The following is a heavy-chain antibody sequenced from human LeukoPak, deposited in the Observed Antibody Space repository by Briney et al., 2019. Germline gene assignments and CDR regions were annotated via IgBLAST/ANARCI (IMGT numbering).Heavy chain of an antibody. Sequence: SVKVSCKASGGTFSSYAISWVRQAPGQGLEWMGGIIPIFGTANYAQKFQGRVTITADESTSTAYMELSSLRSEDTAVYYCARGLAPAAREGWFDPWGQGTLVTVSS. D-gene: IGHD2-2*01. CDR3: ARGLAPAAREGWFDP. CDR1: GGTFSSYA. V-gene: IGHV1-69*13. CDR2: IIPIFGTA. J-gene: IGHJ5*02.